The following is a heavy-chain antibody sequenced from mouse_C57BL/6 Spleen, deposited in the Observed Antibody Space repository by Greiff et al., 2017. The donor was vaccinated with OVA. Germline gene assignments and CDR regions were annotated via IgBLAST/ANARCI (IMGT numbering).Heavy chain of an antibody. J-gene: IGHJ2*01. CDR3: ARVYYGTQYYFDY. V-gene: IGHV5-4*03. CDR2: ISDGGSYT. D-gene: IGHD1-1*01. CDR1: GFTFSSYA. Sequence: EVNLVESGGGLVKPGGSLKLSCAASGFTFSSYAMSWVRQTPEKRLEWVATISDGGSYTYYPDNVKGRFTISRDNAKNNLYLQMSHLKSEDTAMYYCARVYYGTQYYFDYWGQGTTLTVSS.